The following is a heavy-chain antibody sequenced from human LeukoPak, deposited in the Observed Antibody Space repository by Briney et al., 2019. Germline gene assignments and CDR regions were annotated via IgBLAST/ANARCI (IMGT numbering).Heavy chain of an antibody. CDR2: IYTSGTI. V-gene: IGHV4-4*07. CDR1: GGSISSYY. Sequence: SETLSLTCTVSGGSISSYYWSWIRQPAGTALEWIGRIYTSGTITYNPSLKSRVTMSVDTSKNQFSLKLSSVTAADTAVYYCARFGGPHAFDIWGQGTMVTVSS. J-gene: IGHJ3*02. CDR3: ARFGGPHAFDI. D-gene: IGHD3-3*01.